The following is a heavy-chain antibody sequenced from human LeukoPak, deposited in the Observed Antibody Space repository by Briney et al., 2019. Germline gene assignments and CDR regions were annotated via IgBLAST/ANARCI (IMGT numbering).Heavy chain of an antibody. CDR2: ICGSDGRT. V-gene: IGHV3-23*01. Sequence: HPGGSLRLSCAASGFTFSSYAMLWVRHAPGKGLEWFSAICGSDGRTYHAESVKGQFTISRDNPMHPQYLQLDSLRPEDMAVYYCAKVATAMSDYYHSGMDAWGPGTTVTVSS. D-gene: IGHD5-18*01. J-gene: IGHJ6*02. CDR1: GFTFSSYA. CDR3: AKVATAMSDYYHSGMDA.